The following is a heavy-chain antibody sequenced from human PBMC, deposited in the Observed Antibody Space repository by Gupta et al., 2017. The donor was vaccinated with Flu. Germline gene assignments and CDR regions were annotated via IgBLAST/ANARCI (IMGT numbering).Heavy chain of an antibody. CDR2: IKSKTDGGTT. CDR3: TTAGVIAVAGTRWFDP. D-gene: IGHD6-19*01. V-gene: IGHV3-15*01. Sequence: EVQLVESGGGLVKPGGSLRLSCAASGFTFSTAWMSWVRQAPGKGLEWVGRIKSKTDGGTTDYAAPVKGRFTISRDDSKNTLYLQTNSLKTEDTAVYYCTTAGVIAVAGTRWFDPWGQGTLVTVSS. CDR1: GFTFSTAW. J-gene: IGHJ5*02.